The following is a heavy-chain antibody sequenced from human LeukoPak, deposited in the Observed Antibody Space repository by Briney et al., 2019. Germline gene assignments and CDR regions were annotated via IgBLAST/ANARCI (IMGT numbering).Heavy chain of an antibody. J-gene: IGHJ4*02. CDR2: ISGSGGST. Sequence: PEGSLRLSCAASGFTFSSYAMSWVRQAPGKGLEWVSAISGSGGSTYYADSVKGRFTISRDNSKNTLYLQMNSLRAEDTAVYYCAKDVTMIVVVLFDYWGQGTLVTVSS. D-gene: IGHD3-22*01. CDR3: AKDVTMIVVVLFDY. CDR1: GFTFSSYA. V-gene: IGHV3-23*01.